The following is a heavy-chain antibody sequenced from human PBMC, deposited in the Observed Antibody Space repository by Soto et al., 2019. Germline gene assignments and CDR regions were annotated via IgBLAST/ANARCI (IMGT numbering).Heavy chain of an antibody. CDR2: ISAYNGNT. Sequence: ASVKVSCKASGYTFTSYGISWVRQAPGQGLEWMGWISAYNGNTNYAQKLQGRVTMTTDTSTSTAYMELRSLRSDDTAVYYCARDRWIAARPEHSSPPDYWGQGTLVTVSP. J-gene: IGHJ4*02. CDR3: ARDRWIAARPEHSSPPDY. D-gene: IGHD6-6*01. V-gene: IGHV1-18*01. CDR1: GYTFTSYG.